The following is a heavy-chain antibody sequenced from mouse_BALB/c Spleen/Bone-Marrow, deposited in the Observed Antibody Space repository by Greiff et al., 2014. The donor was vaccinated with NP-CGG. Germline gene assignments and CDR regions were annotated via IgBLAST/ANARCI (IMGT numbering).Heavy chain of an antibody. J-gene: IGHJ4*01. V-gene: IGHV5-17*02. D-gene: IGHD2-1*01. CDR3: ARSDGNYDYAMDY. Sequence: EVQGVESGGGLVQPGGSRKLSCAAPGFTFSSFGMHWVRQAPEKGLEWVAYISSGSSTIYYADTVKGRFTISRDNPKNTLFLQMTSLRSEDTAMYYCARSDGNYDYAMDYWGQGTSVTVSS. CDR2: ISSGSSTI. CDR1: GFTFSSFG.